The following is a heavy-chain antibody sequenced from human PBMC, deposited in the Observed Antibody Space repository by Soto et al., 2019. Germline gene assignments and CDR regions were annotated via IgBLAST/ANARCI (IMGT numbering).Heavy chain of an antibody. Sequence: QVQLVESGGGLVKPGGSLRLSCETSGFIFSDYYMNWFRQAPGKGLEWVSYISSASSIMYYADSVKGRFTISRDNAKSSLYLHMNSLRVEDTAVYYCARRASWGQGTLVTVSS. CDR3: ARRAS. V-gene: IGHV3-11*01. J-gene: IGHJ1*01. CDR2: ISSASSIM. CDR1: GFIFSDYY. D-gene: IGHD1-26*01.